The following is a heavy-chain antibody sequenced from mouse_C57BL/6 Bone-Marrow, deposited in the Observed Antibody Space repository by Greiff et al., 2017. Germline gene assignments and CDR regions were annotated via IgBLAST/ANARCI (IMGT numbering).Heavy chain of an antibody. CDR2: MHPNGGSP. J-gene: IGHJ4*01. V-gene: IGHV1-64*01. CDR3: ARSYDYDDYTMDY. CDR1: GYTFTNYW. Sequence: QVQLKESGAELVKPGASVKLSCKASGYTFTNYWMHWVKQRPGQGLEWIGMMHPNGGSPDYNEKFKSEATLSVDKSSRTAYMELSSLTSEDSAVYDCARSYDYDDYTMDYWGQGTPVTVSS. D-gene: IGHD2-4*01.